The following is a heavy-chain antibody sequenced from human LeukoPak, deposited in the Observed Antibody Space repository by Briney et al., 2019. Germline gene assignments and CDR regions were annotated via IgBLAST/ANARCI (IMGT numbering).Heavy chain of an antibody. CDR3: ARGSTIFGVVIQGNWFDP. CDR2: IPYDGSNK. Sequence: GGSLRLSCAASGFTFSSYGMHWVRQAPGKGLEWVAFIPYDGSNKYYADSVKGRFTISRDNSKNTLYLQMNSLRAEDTAVYYCARGSTIFGVVIQGNWFDPWGQGTLVTVSS. V-gene: IGHV3-30*02. D-gene: IGHD3-3*01. J-gene: IGHJ5*02. CDR1: GFTFSSYG.